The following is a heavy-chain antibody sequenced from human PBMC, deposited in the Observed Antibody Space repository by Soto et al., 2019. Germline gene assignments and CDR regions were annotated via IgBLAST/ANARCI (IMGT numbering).Heavy chain of an antibody. Sequence: QVQLVQSGAEVKKPGASVKVSCKASGYTFTSYGISWVRQAPGQRLEWMGWISGKTAKTNYAQNLQGRVTITTDTSTSTAYMELRSLRSDDTAVYYCARVTREIILVGMDVWGQGTTVTVSS. D-gene: IGHD2-2*01. CDR2: ISGKTAKT. CDR1: GYTFTSYG. CDR3: ARVTREIILVGMDV. J-gene: IGHJ6*02. V-gene: IGHV1-18*04.